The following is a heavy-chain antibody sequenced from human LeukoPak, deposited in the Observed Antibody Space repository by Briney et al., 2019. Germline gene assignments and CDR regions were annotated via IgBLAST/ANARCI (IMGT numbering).Heavy chain of an antibody. Sequence: GGSLRLSCAASGFTFSSYSMNWVRQAPGKGLEWVSSISSSSSYIYYADSVKGRFTISRDNAKNSLYLQMNSLRAEDTAVYYCAREARNSSWYLEPDYWGQGTLVTVSS. CDR1: GFTFSSYS. V-gene: IGHV3-21*01. J-gene: IGHJ4*02. CDR3: AREARNSSWYLEPDY. D-gene: IGHD6-13*01. CDR2: ISSSSSYI.